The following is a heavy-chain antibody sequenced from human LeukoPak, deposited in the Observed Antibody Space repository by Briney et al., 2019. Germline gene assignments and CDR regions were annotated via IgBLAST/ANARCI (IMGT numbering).Heavy chain of an antibody. Sequence: PSGTLSLTCDVSRDSVSNNTWWTWVRQPPGKGLEWIGEIYHTGFTRYNPSLESRVTMSVDKSKNQFSLSLSSVTAADTAVYFCARDGRYTYGSNLLDCWGQGTLVTVSS. CDR1: RDSVSNNTW. V-gene: IGHV4-4*02. CDR2: IYHTGFT. J-gene: IGHJ4*02. CDR3: ARDGRYTYGSNLLDC. D-gene: IGHD4/OR15-4a*01.